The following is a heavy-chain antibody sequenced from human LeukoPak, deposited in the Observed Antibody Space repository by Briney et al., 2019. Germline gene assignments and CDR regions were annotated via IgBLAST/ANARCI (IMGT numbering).Heavy chain of an antibody. CDR3: TDKYSYDY. J-gene: IGHJ4*02. CDR1: GFTFSSYA. Sequence: GGSLRLSCAASGFTFSSYAMSWVRQAPGTGLEWVSTISGNGGDTYYADSVKGRFTISRDNSTNTLYLQMNSLRAEDTAVYYCTDKYSYDYWGQGTLVTVSS. V-gene: IGHV3-23*01. D-gene: IGHD5-18*01. CDR2: ISGNGGDT.